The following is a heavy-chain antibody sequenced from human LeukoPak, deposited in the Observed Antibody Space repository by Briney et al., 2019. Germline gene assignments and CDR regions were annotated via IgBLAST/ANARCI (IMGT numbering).Heavy chain of an antibody. CDR1: GFIFSSYA. CDR3: ARSISRGYDSSGYYYGPDAFDI. V-gene: IGHV3-30-3*01. D-gene: IGHD3-22*01. CDR2: ISYDGSNK. Sequence: GGSLRLSCAASGFIFSSYAVLWVRQAPGKGLEWVAAISYDGSNKYHADSVKGRFTISRDNSKNTLYLQMNSLRAEDTAVYYCARSISRGYDSSGYYYGPDAFDIWGQGTMVTVSS. J-gene: IGHJ3*02.